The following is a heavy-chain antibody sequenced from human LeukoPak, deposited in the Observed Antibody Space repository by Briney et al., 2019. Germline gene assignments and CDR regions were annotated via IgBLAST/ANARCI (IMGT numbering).Heavy chain of an antibody. D-gene: IGHD5-12*01. CDR2: IYYSGST. Sequence: PSETLSLTCTVSGRSISSYHWSWIRQPPGKGLEWIGYIYYSGSTNYHPSLKSRVTISVDTSKNQFSLKLSSVTAADTAVYYCARAGYSGYCDYWGQGTLVTVSS. CDR3: ARAGYSGYCDY. J-gene: IGHJ4*02. V-gene: IGHV4-59*01. CDR1: GRSISSYH.